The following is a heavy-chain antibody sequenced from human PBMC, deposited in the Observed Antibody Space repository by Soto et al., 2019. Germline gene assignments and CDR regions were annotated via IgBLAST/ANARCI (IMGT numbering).Heavy chain of an antibody. J-gene: IGHJ4*02. CDR2: IYYSGST. D-gene: IGHD5-12*01. CDR3: ARSSGYDFPYFDY. CDR1: GGSISSYY. Sequence: SETLSLTCTVSGGSISSYYWSWIRQPPGKGLEWIGYIYYSGSTNYNPSLKSRVTISVDTSKNQFSLKLSSVTAADTAVYYCARSSGYDFPYFDYWGQGTLVTVSS. V-gene: IGHV4-59*01.